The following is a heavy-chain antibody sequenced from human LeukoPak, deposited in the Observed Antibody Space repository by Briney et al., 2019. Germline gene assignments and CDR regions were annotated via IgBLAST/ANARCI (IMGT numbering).Heavy chain of an antibody. CDR3: ARRLTQYDCFDP. Sequence: SQTLSLTCAISGDSVSSNSVTWNWIRQSPSRGLEWLGRTYYMSTWYNDYEVSVRGRITVNPDTSKNQFSLHLNSVTPEDTAVYYCARRLTQYDCFDPWGQGILVTVSS. CDR1: GDSVSSNSVT. D-gene: IGHD2-2*01. J-gene: IGHJ5*02. V-gene: IGHV6-1*01. CDR2: TYYMSTWYN.